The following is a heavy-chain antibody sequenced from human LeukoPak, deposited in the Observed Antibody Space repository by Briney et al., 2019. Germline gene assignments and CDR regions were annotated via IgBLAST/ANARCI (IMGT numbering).Heavy chain of an antibody. CDR2: INRDGTTT. CDR1: GFTFSRHW. Sequence: GGSLRLSCAASGFTFSRHWMHWVRQAPGKDLVWVSRINRDGTTTEYGDSVKGRFTISRDNAKNTLYLQMNSPGAEDTAFYFCVRDGRVGATGTLLDYWGQGTLVTVSS. CDR3: VRDGRVGATGTLLDY. V-gene: IGHV3-74*03. J-gene: IGHJ4*02. D-gene: IGHD1-1*01.